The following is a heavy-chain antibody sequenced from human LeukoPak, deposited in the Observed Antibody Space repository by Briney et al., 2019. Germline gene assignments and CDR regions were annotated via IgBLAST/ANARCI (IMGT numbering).Heavy chain of an antibody. CDR2: INSDGSST. Sequence: PGGSLRLSCAASGFTFSSYWMHWVRQAPGKGPVWVSRINSDGSSTSYADSVKGRFTISRDNAKNTLYLQMNSLRAEDTAVYHCARGYYYGSSGPNIPFDYWGQGTLVTVSS. V-gene: IGHV3-74*01. J-gene: IGHJ4*02. CDR1: GFTFSSYW. D-gene: IGHD3-22*01. CDR3: ARGYYYGSSGPNIPFDY.